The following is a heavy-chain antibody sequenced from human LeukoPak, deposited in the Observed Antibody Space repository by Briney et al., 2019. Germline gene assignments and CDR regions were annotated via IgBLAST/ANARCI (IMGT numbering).Heavy chain of an antibody. Sequence: GGSLRLSCAASGFILGNAWMSWVRQAPGKGLEWVSSISSSSSYIYYADSVKGRFTISRDNAKNSLYLQMNSLRAEDTAVYYCARVYGYRPPFDWGQGTLVTVSS. CDR3: ARVYGYRPPFD. CDR1: GFILGNAW. V-gene: IGHV3-21*01. J-gene: IGHJ4*02. D-gene: IGHD6-25*01. CDR2: ISSSSSYI.